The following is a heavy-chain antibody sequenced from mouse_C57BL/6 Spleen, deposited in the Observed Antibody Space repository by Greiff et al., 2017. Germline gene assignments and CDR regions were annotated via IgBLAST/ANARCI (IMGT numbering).Heavy chain of an antibody. Sequence: QVQLQQSGAELVKPGASVKLSCKASGYTFTSYWMHWVKQRPGQGLEWIGMIHPNSGSTNYNEKFKSKATLTVDKSSSTAYMQLRSLTSEDAAVYYCARAGLGGSSYGAMDYWGQGTSVTVSS. V-gene: IGHV1-64*01. CDR3: ARAGLGGSSYGAMDY. CDR2: IHPNSGST. CDR1: GYTFTSYW. J-gene: IGHJ4*01. D-gene: IGHD3-2*02.